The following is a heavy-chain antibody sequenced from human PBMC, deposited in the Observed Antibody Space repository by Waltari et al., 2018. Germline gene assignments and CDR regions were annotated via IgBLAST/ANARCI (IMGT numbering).Heavy chain of an antibody. Sequence: EVQLVESGGGLVQPGGSLKLSCAASGFTFSASAMHWVRQASGKGLEWVGRMRTKPNNYATAYAASVRGRFTISRDDSKNTAYLQMNSLKTEDTAVYYCSGDSSGYKFDYWGQGTLVTVSS. D-gene: IGHD3-22*01. CDR1: GFTFSASA. V-gene: IGHV3-73*02. CDR2: MRTKPNNYAT. CDR3: SGDSSGYKFDY. J-gene: IGHJ4*02.